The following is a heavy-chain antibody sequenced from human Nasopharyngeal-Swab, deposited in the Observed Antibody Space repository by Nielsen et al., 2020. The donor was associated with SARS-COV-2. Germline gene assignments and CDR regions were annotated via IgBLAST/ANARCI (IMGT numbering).Heavy chain of an antibody. CDR1: GFTFSSYG. CDR3: ASGTYDNAPG. J-gene: IGHJ4*02. Sequence: GGSLRLSCAASGFTFSSYGMHWVRQAPGKGLEWVAVISYDGSNKYYADSVKGRFTISRDNSKNSLYLQMNSLRHEDTAVYYCASGTYDNAPGWGQGTLVTVSS. D-gene: IGHD1-1*01. CDR2: ISYDGSNK. V-gene: IGHV3-30*03.